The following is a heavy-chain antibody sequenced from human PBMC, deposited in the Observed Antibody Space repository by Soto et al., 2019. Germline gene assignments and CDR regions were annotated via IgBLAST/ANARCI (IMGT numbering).Heavy chain of an antibody. CDR3: AKSNGWPIRHFDY. CDR2: VGNDGTI. D-gene: IGHD6-19*01. V-gene: IGHV3-23*01. CDR1: GFTFSTYG. Sequence: PGGSLRLSCAASGFTFSTYGMSWVRQTPGKGLEWVSIVGNDGTIYYADSVKGRFTISRDNSKNTLYLQMNSLRAEDTAVYYCAKSNGWPIRHFDYWGQGTLVTVSS. J-gene: IGHJ4*02.